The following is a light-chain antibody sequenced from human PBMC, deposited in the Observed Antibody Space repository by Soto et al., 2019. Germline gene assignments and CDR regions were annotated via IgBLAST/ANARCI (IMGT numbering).Light chain of an antibody. Sequence: NFMLTQPHSVSESPGKTVTISCTRSSGSIASNYVQWYQQRPGSAPNTVIYEDNQRPSGVPDRFSGSIDSSSNSASLTISGLKTEDEADDYCQYYDSSNVVFGGGTKLNVL. CDR1: SGSIASNY. CDR3: QYYDSSNVV. J-gene: IGLJ2*01. CDR2: EDN. V-gene: IGLV6-57*04.